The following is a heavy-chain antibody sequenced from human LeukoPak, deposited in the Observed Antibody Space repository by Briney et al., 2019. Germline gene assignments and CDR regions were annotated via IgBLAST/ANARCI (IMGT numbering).Heavy chain of an antibody. CDR2: IIPIFGTA. V-gene: IGHV1-69*13. J-gene: IGHJ4*02. CDR3: ARGQYYYDSSGYYYGTAFDY. CDR1: GGTFISYA. D-gene: IGHD3-22*01. Sequence: SVKVSCKASGGTFISYAISWVRQAPGQGLEWMGGIIPIFGTANYAQKFQGRVTITADESTSTAYMELSSLRSEDTAVYYCARGQYYYDSSGYYYGTAFDYWGQGTLVTVSS.